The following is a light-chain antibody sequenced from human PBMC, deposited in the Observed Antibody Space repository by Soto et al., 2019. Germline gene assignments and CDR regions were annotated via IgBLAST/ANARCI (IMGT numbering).Light chain of an antibody. CDR2: DAS. V-gene: IGKV3D-15*01. CDR1: QSASTN. CDR3: HSYDKWPPGT. J-gene: IGKJ1*01. Sequence: EIVMTQFPATLSESPGERVTLSCRASQSASTNVAWYQQKPGEAPRLLIFDASARAVDIPGRFSGSVSGTEFTLTISSLQPEDFAVYFCHSYDKWPPGTFGQGTKVEIK.